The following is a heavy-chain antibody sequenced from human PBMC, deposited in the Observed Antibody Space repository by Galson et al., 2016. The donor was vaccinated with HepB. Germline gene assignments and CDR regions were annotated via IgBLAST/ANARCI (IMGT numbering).Heavy chain of an antibody. CDR3: AREGSFMLTFFDY. CDR1: GFGFSSYA. J-gene: IGHJ4*02. V-gene: IGHV3-30*04. Sequence: SLRLSCAASGFGFSSYAMHWVRQAPGTGLEWLSVISFDGSNIYQADSVKGRFTISRDNFENTLYLQMNSLTAEDTAVYYCAREGSFMLTFFDYWGQGTLVTVSS. D-gene: IGHD4/OR15-4a*01. CDR2: ISFDGSNI.